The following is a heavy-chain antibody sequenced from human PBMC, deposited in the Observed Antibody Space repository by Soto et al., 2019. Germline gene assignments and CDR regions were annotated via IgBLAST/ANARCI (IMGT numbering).Heavy chain of an antibody. Sequence: QLQLQESGPGLVKPSETLSLTCTVSGGSISSSSYYWGWIRQPPGKGLEWIGSIYYSGSTYYNPSLKSRVTISVDTSKNQFSLKLSSVTAADTAVYYCARLGTEGAFDIWGQGTMVTVSS. CDR1: GGSISSSSYY. J-gene: IGHJ3*02. D-gene: IGHD1-1*01. CDR2: IYYSGST. CDR3: ARLGTEGAFDI. V-gene: IGHV4-39*01.